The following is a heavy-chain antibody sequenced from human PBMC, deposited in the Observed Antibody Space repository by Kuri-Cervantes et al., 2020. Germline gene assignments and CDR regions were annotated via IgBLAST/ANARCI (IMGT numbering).Heavy chain of an antibody. CDR2: ISWNSGII. J-gene: IGHJ6*02. Sequence: GGSLRLSCAASGFIFDDYAMHWVRQVPGKGLEWVSGISWNSGIIGYADSVKGRFTISRDNAKNSLYLQMNSLRAEDTALYYCAKEGVVRGEMDVWGQGTTVTVSS. D-gene: IGHD3-10*01. CDR3: AKEGVVRGEMDV. V-gene: IGHV3-9*01. CDR1: GFIFDDYA.